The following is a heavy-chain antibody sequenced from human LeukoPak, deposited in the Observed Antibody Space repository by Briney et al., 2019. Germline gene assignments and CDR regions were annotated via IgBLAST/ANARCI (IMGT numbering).Heavy chain of an antibody. CDR1: GFTFSSYA. CDR3: ASLAGWARAGELELRGYYYGMDV. J-gene: IGHJ6*02. D-gene: IGHD1-7*01. V-gene: IGHV3-30-3*01. Sequence: PGGSLRLSCAASGFTFSSYAMHWVRQAPGKGLEWVAVISYDGSNKYYADSVKGRFTISRDNSKNTLYLQMNSLRAEDTAVYYCASLAGWARAGELELRGYYYGMDVWGQGTTVTVSS. CDR2: ISYDGSNK.